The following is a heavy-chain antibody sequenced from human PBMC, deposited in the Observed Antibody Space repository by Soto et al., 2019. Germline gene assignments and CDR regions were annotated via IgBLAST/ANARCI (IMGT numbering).Heavy chain of an antibody. CDR2: INTDGSST. CDR3: AKRGVDTFGLSY. J-gene: IGHJ4*02. Sequence: EVQLVESGGGLVQPGGSLRLSCAVSGFTFSSFWMHWVRQAPGEGLVWVSRINTDGSSTSYADSVKGRFTISRDNAKNTLYLQMNSLRVEDTAMYYCAKRGVDTFGLSYWGQGTLVTLSS. D-gene: IGHD3-10*01. V-gene: IGHV3-74*01. CDR1: GFTFSSFW.